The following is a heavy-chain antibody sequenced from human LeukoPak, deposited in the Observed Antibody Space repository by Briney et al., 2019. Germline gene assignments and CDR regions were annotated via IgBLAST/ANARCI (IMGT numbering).Heavy chain of an antibody. V-gene: IGHV3-23*01. CDR3: AKVPYSDYGSGRPPFMDV. Sequence: GGSLRLSCAASGFTFSSYGMHWVRQAPGKGLEWVSTISDSGGSTYYADSVKGRFTISRDNSKNTLYLQMNSLRAEDTAIHYCAKVPYSDYGSGRPPFMDVWGQGTTVAVSS. CDR1: GFTFSSYG. CDR2: ISDSGGST. J-gene: IGHJ6*02. D-gene: IGHD3-10*01.